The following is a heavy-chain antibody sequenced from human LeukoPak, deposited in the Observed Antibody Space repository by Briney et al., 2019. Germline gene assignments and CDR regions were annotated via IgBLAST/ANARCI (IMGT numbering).Heavy chain of an antibody. Sequence: GGSLRLSCAASGFTFSDYYMSWVRQAPGKGLEWVSYISSSNSTIYYADSVKGRFTISRDNAKKSLYLQMNSLRAEDTAVYYCARDDNWNYGGYFDYWGQGTLVTVSS. V-gene: IGHV3-11*04. CDR1: GFTFSDYY. D-gene: IGHD1-7*01. J-gene: IGHJ4*02. CDR2: ISSSNSTI. CDR3: ARDDNWNYGGYFDY.